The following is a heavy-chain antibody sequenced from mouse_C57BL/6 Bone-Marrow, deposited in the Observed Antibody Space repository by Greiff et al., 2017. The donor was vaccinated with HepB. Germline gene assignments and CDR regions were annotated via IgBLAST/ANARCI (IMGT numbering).Heavy chain of an antibody. D-gene: IGHD2-10*01. CDR1: GYTFTSYT. CDR3: AREAYYGNLGDY. J-gene: IGHJ4*01. CDR2: INPSSGYT. V-gene: IGHV1-4*01. Sequence: VHLVESGAELARPGASVKMSCKASGYTFTSYTMHWVKQRPGQGLEWIGYINPSSGYTKYNQKFKDKATLTADKSSSTAYMQLSSLTSEDSAVYYCAREAYYGNLGDYWGQGTSVTVSS.